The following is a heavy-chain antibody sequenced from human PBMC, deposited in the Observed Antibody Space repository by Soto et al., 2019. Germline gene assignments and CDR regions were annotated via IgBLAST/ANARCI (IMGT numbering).Heavy chain of an antibody. CDR1: GGTFSSYT. CDR3: AIGWTCVGWYFDL. D-gene: IGHD2-15*01. J-gene: IGHJ2*01. V-gene: IGHV1-69*08. Sequence: QVQLVQSGAEVKKPRSSVKVSCKASGGTFSSYTISWVRQAPGHGLALMGRISPILGRANYAQKFQGRVTITADKSTRTAYMELSSLRSEDTAVYCCAIGWTCVGWYFDLWGRGALVTVSS. CDR2: ISPILGRA.